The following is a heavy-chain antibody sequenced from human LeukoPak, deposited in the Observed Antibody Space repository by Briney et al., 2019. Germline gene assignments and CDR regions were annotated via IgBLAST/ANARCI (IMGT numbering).Heavy chain of an antibody. V-gene: IGHV4-61*02. D-gene: IGHD1-26*01. J-gene: IGHJ3*01. CDR3: ARDRNSGSLLGPDAFDV. CDR1: GDSISSGNYY. CDR2: IYTSGST. Sequence: SQTLSLTCTVSGDSISSGNYYWSWIRQPAGRGLEWIGRIYTSGSTNYNPSLKSRVTISVDTSKNQFSLQLSSVTAADTAMYYCARDRNSGSLLGPDAFDVWGQGTMVTVSS.